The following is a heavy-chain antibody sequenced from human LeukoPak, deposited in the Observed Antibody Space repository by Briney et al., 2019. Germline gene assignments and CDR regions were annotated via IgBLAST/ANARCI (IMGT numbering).Heavy chain of an antibody. CDR2: IRSSGDT. D-gene: IGHD3-16*01. CDR1: GFTVSDYY. J-gene: IGHJ4*02. V-gene: IGHV3-69-1*01. CDR3: ARSPGGRRLEY. Sequence: TSGGPLRLSCAVSGFTVSDYYMTWVRQAPGKGLEWISYIRSSGDTFYADSVKGRFTISRDDAKGSLYLQMNSLRAEDTAVYFCARSPGGRRLEYWGQGTLVTVSS.